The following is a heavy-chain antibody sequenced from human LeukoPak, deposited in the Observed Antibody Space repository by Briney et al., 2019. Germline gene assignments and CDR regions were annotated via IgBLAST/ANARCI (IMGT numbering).Heavy chain of an antibody. CDR2: ISSSSSSI. V-gene: IGHV3-48*02. CDR1: GFIFNYYS. Sequence: GGSLRLSCAASGFIFNYYSMNWVRQAPGKGLEWVSYISSSSSSIYYADSVKGRFTISRDNAKNSLYLQMNGLRDEDTAVYYCTKESVTYLDYWGQGTLVTVSS. J-gene: IGHJ4*02. CDR3: TKESVTYLDY. D-gene: IGHD2-21*02.